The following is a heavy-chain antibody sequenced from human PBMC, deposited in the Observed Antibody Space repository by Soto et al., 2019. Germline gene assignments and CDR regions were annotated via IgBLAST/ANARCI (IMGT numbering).Heavy chain of an antibody. J-gene: IGHJ3*02. CDR2: ISSSSSYT. V-gene: IGHV3-11*06. Sequence: GGALRLSCAASGFTFSDYYMSWIRQAPGKGLEWVSYISSSSSYTNYADSVKGRFTISRDNAKNSLYLQMNSLRAEDTAVYYCAREYSGSHDAFDIWGQGTMVTVSS. CDR1: GFTFSDYY. CDR3: AREYSGSHDAFDI. D-gene: IGHD1-26*01.